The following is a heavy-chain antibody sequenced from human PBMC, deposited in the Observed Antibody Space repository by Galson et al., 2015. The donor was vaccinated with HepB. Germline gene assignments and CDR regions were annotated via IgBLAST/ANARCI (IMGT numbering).Heavy chain of an antibody. CDR3: ARHCSGGSCLSAFDI. Sequence: QSGAEVKKPGESLRISCKGSGYSFSSYWITWVRQMPGKGLEWMGRIDPIDSHTNYSPSFQGHVTISADKSISTAYLQWSSLKASDTAMYYCARHCSGGSCLSAFDIWGQGTMVTVSS. CDR1: GYSFSSYW. J-gene: IGHJ3*02. CDR2: IDPIDSHT. D-gene: IGHD2-15*01. V-gene: IGHV5-10-1*01.